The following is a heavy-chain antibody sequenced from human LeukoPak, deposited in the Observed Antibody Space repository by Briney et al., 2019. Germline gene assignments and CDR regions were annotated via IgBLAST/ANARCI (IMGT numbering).Heavy chain of an antibody. J-gene: IGHJ5*02. D-gene: IGHD5/OR15-5a*01. CDR3: GKGPGYSVYDNLPHH. CDR2: ISPSSSYT. V-gene: IGHV3-21*01. CDR1: GFPFSIYG. Sequence: GGSLRLSCAASGFPFSIYGMNWVRQAPGKGLEWVAFISPSSSYTHYADSVKGRFTISRDNSKNTLNLQMNSLRLEDTAVYFCGKGPGYSVYDNLPHHWGQGTLVTVSS.